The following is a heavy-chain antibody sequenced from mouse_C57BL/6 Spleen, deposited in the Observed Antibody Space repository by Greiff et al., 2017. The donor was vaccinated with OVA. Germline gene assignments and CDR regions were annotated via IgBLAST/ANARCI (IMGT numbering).Heavy chain of an antibody. CDR1: GYAFSSYW. CDR3: AREGTTVVRYYYAMDY. J-gene: IGHJ4*01. D-gene: IGHD1-1*01. Sequence: QVQLQQSGAELVKPGASVKISCKASGYAFSSYWMNWVKQRPGKGLEWIGQIYPGDGDTNYNGKFKGKATLTADKSSSTAYMQLSSLTSEDSAVYFCAREGTTVVRYYYAMDYWGQGTSVTVSS. CDR2: IYPGDGDT. V-gene: IGHV1-80*01.